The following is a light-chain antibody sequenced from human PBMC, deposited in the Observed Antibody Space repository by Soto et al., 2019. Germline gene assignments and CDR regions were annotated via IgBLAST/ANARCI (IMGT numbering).Light chain of an antibody. CDR1: SSDVGGYNY. J-gene: IGLJ1*01. CDR3: SSYTTSNTRQIV. Sequence: QSVLTQPASVSGSPGQSITISCTGTSSDVGGYNYVSWYQHHPGKAPKLMIYDVSNRPSGVSNRFSGSKSSNTASLTISGLQPEEEADYYCSSYTTSNTRQIVFGTGTKLTVL. V-gene: IGLV2-14*03. CDR2: DVS.